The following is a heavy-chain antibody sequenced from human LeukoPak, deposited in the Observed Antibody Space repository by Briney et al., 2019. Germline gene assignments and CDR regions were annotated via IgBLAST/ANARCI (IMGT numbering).Heavy chain of an antibody. CDR3: ARGVSGYDWFLDY. CDR2: TQYSRST. V-gene: IGHV4-59*01. Sequence: SESMSLTCSVSSGSFSSYYSSWIRQPPGKGVEWIGSTQYSRSTNYYSSLKSRVTISFDTAKNQFSLKVSSVTAADTAVYYCARGVSGYDWFLDYWGQGTLVTVSS. CDR1: SGSFSSYY. J-gene: IGHJ4*02. D-gene: IGHD5-12*01.